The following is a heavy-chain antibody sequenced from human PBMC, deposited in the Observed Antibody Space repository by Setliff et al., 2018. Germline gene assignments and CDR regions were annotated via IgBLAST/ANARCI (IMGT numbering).Heavy chain of an antibody. V-gene: IGHV3-72*01. Sequence: GGSLRLSCVASGFTFSDHYMDWVRQAPGKGLEWVGLTRTKASIYTTEYAASVKGRFTISRDDSKNSLYLQMNSLKTEDTAVYYCAVSGINHPLSYWGQGTLVTVSS. CDR3: AVSGINHPLSY. CDR1: GFTFSDHY. D-gene: IGHD2-15*01. CDR2: TRTKASIYTT. J-gene: IGHJ4*02.